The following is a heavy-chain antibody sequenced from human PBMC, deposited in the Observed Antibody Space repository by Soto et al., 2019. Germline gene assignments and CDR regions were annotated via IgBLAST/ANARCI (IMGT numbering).Heavy chain of an antibody. CDR1: GDSFNDYY. J-gene: IGHJ6*03. Sequence: VQLVQSGAEVRKPGASVKVSCKSSGDSFNDYYIHWVRQAPGQGLEWMGWINPNGGVTKYAQKFQGWVTMTRDTSIRTVYMELSRLRSDATAVYYCARESGGATATLDYYYFYIDVWGKGTTVTVSS. CDR3: ARESGGATATLDYYYFYIDV. D-gene: IGHD5-12*01. V-gene: IGHV1-2*04. CDR2: INPNGGVT.